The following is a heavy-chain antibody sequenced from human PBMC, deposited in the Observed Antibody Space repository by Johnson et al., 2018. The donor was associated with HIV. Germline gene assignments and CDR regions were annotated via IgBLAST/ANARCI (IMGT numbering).Heavy chain of an antibody. CDR1: AVSGFSVSINY. V-gene: IGHV3-7*01. J-gene: IGHJ3*02. CDR3: ARGPVFDI. CDR2: INVDGREK. Sequence: VQLVESGGGLAQPGGSLRLSCAASAVSGFSVSINYINWVRQAPGRGLEWVANINVDGREKYYVDSLEGRFTISRDNAKNSLFLQMNSLRAEDTAVYYCARGPVFDIWGQGTMVTVSS.